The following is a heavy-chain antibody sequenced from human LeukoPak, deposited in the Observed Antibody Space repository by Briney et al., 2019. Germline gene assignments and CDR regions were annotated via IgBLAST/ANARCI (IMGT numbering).Heavy chain of an antibody. CDR3: ARVVGAIILNGHNAFDI. Sequence: GASVKVSCKASGYTFTSYDINWVRQATGQGLEWMGWMNPNSGNTGYAQKFQGRVTMTRNTSISTACMELSSLRSEDTAVYYCARVVGAIILNGHNAFDIWGQGTMVTVSS. J-gene: IGHJ3*02. CDR2: MNPNSGNT. CDR1: GYTFTSYD. D-gene: IGHD1-26*01. V-gene: IGHV1-8*01.